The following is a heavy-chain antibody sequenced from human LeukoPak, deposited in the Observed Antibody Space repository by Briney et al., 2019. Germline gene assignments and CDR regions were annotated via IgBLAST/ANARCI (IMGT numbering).Heavy chain of an antibody. CDR2: ISYDGSSK. CDR1: GXTFSGYT. J-gene: IGHJ4*02. Sequence: PGRSLRLSCAGSGXTFSGYTIHWVRQAPGKGLEWVAVISYDGSSKYYADSVKGRFTISRDNAKNSLYLQMNSLRDEDSAVYYCARDQGIFDYWGQGTLVTVSS. CDR3: ARDQGIFDY. V-gene: IGHV3-30-3*01.